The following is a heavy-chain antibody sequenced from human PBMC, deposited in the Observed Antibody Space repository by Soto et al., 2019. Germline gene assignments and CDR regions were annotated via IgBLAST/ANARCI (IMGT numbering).Heavy chain of an antibody. V-gene: IGHV3-74*01. Sequence: EVQLVESGGALVQPGGSLRLSCAASGFTFSNYWMHWVRQAPGKGLVWISRMNSDGSNTVYADAVKGRFTISRDNAKNTLYLQMNSLRVEDTAVYYCTTSKVGVSNGPTTYWCRGTLVTVSS. J-gene: IGHJ4*02. CDR1: GFTFSNYW. CDR3: TTSKVGVSNGPTTY. CDR2: MNSDGSNT. D-gene: IGHD1-26*01.